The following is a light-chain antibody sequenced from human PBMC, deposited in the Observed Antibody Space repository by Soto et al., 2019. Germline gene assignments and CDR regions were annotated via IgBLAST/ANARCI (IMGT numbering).Light chain of an antibody. CDR3: QHYGRSPPLT. V-gene: IGKV3-20*01. CDR2: AAS. J-gene: IGKJ4*01. CDR1: QSISSSY. Sequence: EIVLTQSPGTLSLSPGERATLSCRASQSISSSYLAWYQQKPGQAPRLLFYAASSRATGIPDRFSGSGSGRDFTLTISRLEPQDFAVYYCQHYGRSPPLTFGGGTKVEIK.